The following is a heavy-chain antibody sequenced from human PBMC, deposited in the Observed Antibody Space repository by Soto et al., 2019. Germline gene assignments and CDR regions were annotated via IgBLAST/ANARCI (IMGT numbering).Heavy chain of an antibody. CDR2: ISYDGSNK. CDR1: GVSVSSYA. CDR3: AKAILPKDAYYSGMDV. J-gene: IGHJ6*02. V-gene: IGHV3-30-3*01. Sequence: PGGCLGLACAASGVSVSSYAMHWVRQAPGKGLEWVAVISYDGSNKYYADSVKGRFTISRDNSKNTLYLQMNSLRAEDTAVYYCAKAILPKDAYYSGMDVWGQGTTVTVSS.